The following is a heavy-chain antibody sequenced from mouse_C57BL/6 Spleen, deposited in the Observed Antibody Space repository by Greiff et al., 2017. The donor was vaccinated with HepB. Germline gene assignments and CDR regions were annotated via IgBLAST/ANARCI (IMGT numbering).Heavy chain of an antibody. J-gene: IGHJ3*01. D-gene: IGHD1-1*01. CDR2: IYPRSGNT. Sequence: QVQLQQSGAELARPGASVKLSCKASGYTFTSYGISWVKQRTGQGLEWIGEIYPRSGNTYYNEKFKGKATLTADKSSSTAYMELRSLTSEDSAVYFCARREYYGSSPGGFAYWGQGTLVTVSA. CDR1: GYTFTSYG. V-gene: IGHV1-81*01. CDR3: ARREYYGSSPGGFAY.